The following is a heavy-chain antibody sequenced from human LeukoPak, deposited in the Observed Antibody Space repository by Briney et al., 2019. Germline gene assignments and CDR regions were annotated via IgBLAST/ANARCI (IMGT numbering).Heavy chain of an antibody. Sequence: PGGSLRLSCAASGFTFSNYNMNWVRQAPGKGLEWVSSISTSSSYIYYADSVTGRFTISRDNSKNTLYLQMNSLRAEDTAVYYCAKSFGPVIAAAGTGADWGQGILVTVSS. J-gene: IGHJ4*02. CDR2: ISTSSSYI. D-gene: IGHD6-13*01. CDR3: AKSFGPVIAAAGTGAD. V-gene: IGHV3-21*04. CDR1: GFTFSNYN.